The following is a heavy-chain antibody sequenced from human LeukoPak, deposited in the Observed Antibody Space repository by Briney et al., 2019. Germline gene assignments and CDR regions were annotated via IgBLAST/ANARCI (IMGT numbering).Heavy chain of an antibody. Sequence: SVKVSCKASGGTFSSYAISWVRQAPGQGVEWMGGIIPIFGTANYAQKFQGRVTMTRDMSTSTVYMELSSLRSEDTAVYYCARPAYYGRAAFDIWGQGTMVTVSS. CDR2: IIPIFGTA. CDR3: ARPAYYGRAAFDI. J-gene: IGHJ3*02. D-gene: IGHD2-21*01. CDR1: GGTFSSYA. V-gene: IGHV1-69*05.